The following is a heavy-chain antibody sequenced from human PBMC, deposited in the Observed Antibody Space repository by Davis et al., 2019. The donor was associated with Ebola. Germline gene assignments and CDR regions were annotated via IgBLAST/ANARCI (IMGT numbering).Heavy chain of an antibody. V-gene: IGHV1-69*13. D-gene: IGHD2-15*01. CDR2: IIPIFGTA. Sequence: SVKVSCKASGGTFSSYAISWVRQAPGQGLEWMGGIIPIFGTANYAQKFQGRVTITADEPTSTAYMELSSLRSEDTAVYYCAREEILVVVAARRSSEAYYYYGMDVWGKGTTVTVSS. J-gene: IGHJ6*04. CDR3: AREEILVVVAARRSSEAYYYYGMDV. CDR1: GGTFSSYA.